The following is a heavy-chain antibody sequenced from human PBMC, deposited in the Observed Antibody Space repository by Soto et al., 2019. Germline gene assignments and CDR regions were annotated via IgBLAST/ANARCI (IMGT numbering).Heavy chain of an antibody. D-gene: IGHD5-18*01. CDR2: ISYDGSIK. J-gene: IGHJ6*02. CDR1: GFTFRGYG. Sequence: VQLVESGGGVVQPGRSLRLSCAASGFTFRGYGMHWVRQAPGRGLEWVALISYDGSIKYYADSVRGRFTISRDNSKNTLYLQMNSLRAEDTAVYYCANSEYSRYKNIDVWGQGTTVTVSS. V-gene: IGHV3-30*18. CDR3: ANSEYSRYKNIDV.